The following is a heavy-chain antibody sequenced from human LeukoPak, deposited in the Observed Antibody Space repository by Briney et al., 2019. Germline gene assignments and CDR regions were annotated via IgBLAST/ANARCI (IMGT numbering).Heavy chain of an antibody. D-gene: IGHD3-3*01. V-gene: IGHV4-34*01. CDR1: GFTFSSYS. Sequence: CAASGFTFSSYSMNWIRQPPGKGLEWLGEINHNGSTNYTPSLNTRLTISVDTSKNQFSLKLSSVTAADTAVYYCASTRFRYYFDHWGQGTLVTVSS. CDR2: INHNGST. J-gene: IGHJ4*02. CDR3: ASTRFRYYFDH.